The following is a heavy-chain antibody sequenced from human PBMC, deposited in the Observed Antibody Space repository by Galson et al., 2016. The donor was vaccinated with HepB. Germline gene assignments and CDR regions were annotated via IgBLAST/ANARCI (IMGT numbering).Heavy chain of an antibody. CDR2: IYYSGST. D-gene: IGHD6-13*01. CDR3: ARHGRTAAVEFDY. CDR1: GGSISGHH. J-gene: IGHJ4*02. Sequence: TLSLTCTVSGGSISGHHWSWIRQPPGKGLEWIGYIYYSGSTNYNPSLKSRVTISVDTSKNQFSLRLSSVTAADTAVYYCARHGRTAAVEFDYWGQGTLVTVSS. V-gene: IGHV4-59*08.